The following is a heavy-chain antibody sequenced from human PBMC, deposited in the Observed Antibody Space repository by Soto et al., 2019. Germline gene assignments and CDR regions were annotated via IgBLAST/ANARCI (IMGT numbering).Heavy chain of an antibody. CDR2: IYHSGST. CDR1: SGSISSSNW. CDR3: ARRAGAPSIDLDY. V-gene: IGHV4-4*02. J-gene: IGHJ4*02. D-gene: IGHD1-26*01. Sequence: PSETLSLTCAVSSGSISSSNWWSWVRQPPGKGLEWIGEIYHSGSTNYNPSLKSRVTISVDKSKNQFSLKLSSVTAADTAVYYCARRAGAPSIDLDYWGQGTPVTVSS.